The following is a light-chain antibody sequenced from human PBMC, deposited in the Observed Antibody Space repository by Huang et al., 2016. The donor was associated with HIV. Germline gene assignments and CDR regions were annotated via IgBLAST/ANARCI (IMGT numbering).Light chain of an antibody. CDR1: QSIFHSSNSNHF. Sequence: DIVMTQPPDSLAVSLGERATINFRSSQSIFHSSNSNHFLACYQQKPGQPRKLLMCWGSSRQCGVPERFSGSGSGRYYTLTINGLQAEDGAVYDCQQYYSTPITCGQGTRLE. V-gene: IGKV4-1*01. CDR2: WGS. CDR3: QQYYSTPIT. J-gene: IGKJ5*01.